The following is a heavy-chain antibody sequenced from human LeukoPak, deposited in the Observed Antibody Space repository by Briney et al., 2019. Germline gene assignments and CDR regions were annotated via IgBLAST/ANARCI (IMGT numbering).Heavy chain of an antibody. CDR2: IYYSGST. Sequence: SETLSLTCTVSGDSISSYYWSWIRQPPGKGLEWIGYIYYSGSTNYNPSLKSRVTISVDTSKNQFSLKLSSVTAADTAVYYCARDAYIYGTDYWGQGTLVTVSS. J-gene: IGHJ4*02. D-gene: IGHD5-18*01. CDR1: GDSISSYY. V-gene: IGHV4-59*01. CDR3: ARDAYIYGTDY.